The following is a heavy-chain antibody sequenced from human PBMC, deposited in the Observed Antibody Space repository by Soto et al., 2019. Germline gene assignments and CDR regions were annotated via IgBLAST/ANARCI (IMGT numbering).Heavy chain of an antibody. CDR1: GGTFSSYA. V-gene: IGHV1-69*06. Sequence: QVQLVQSGAEVKKPGSSVKVSCKASGGTFSSYAISWVRQAPGQGLEWMGGIIPIFGTANYAQKFQGRVTITADKSTSTAYMERSSRRSEDTAVYYCARRGTGGNSVGFVDYWGQGTLVTVSS. CDR3: ARRGTGGNSVGFVDY. J-gene: IGHJ4*02. CDR2: IIPIFGTA. D-gene: IGHD2-21*02.